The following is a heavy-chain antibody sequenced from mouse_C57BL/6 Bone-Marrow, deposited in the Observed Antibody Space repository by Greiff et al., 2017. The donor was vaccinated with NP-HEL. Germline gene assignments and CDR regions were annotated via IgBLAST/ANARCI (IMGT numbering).Heavy chain of an antibody. Sequence: VQLQQPGAELVKPGASVKLSCKASGYNFTSYWMHWVKQRPGQGLEWIGMIHPNSGSTNYNEKFKSKATLTVDKSSSTAYMQLSSLTSEDSAVYYCARSYYYGIVYYFDYWGQGTTLTVSS. CDR3: ARSYYYGIVYYFDY. J-gene: IGHJ2*01. CDR2: IHPNSGST. CDR1: GYNFTSYW. V-gene: IGHV1-64*01. D-gene: IGHD1-1*01.